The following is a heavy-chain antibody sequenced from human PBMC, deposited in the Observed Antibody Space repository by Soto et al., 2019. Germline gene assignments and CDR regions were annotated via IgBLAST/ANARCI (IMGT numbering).Heavy chain of an antibody. Sequence: QEQLVESGGGLVKPGGSLRLSCSASGFTFSDYDMSWIRHAPGKGLEWVSYITTGGSNTYYADSVKGRFTISRDNAKNSLNLQKKSLSVEDTVLYCSGSDFPSGDFWGQGTLVTVSS. CDR3: GSDFPSGDF. CDR2: ITTGGSNT. V-gene: IGHV3-11*01. D-gene: IGHD3-10*01. CDR1: GFTFSDYD. J-gene: IGHJ4*02.